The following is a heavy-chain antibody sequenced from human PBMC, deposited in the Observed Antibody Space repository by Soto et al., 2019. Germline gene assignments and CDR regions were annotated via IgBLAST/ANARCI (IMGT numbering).Heavy chain of an antibody. J-gene: IGHJ3*02. CDR3: AKVNWNDDEAFDI. CDR2: ISGSGGST. V-gene: IGHV3-23*01. Sequence: EVQLLESGGGLVQPGGSLRLSCAASGVTFSSYAMSWVRQAPGKGLEWVSAISGSGGSTYYADSVKGRFTISRDNSKNTLYLQMNSLRAEDTAVYYCAKVNWNDDEAFDIWGQGTMVTVSS. D-gene: IGHD1-1*01. CDR1: GVTFSSYA.